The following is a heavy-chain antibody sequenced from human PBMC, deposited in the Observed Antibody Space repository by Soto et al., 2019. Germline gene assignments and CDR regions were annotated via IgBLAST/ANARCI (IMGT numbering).Heavy chain of an antibody. Sequence: QVQLMQSGPEVKKPGASVKVSCKASGYPFTVFGISWVRQAPGQGLEWMGWMSPYNGHTNYAKKLQGRVTMTPDTSTSTAYMELRSLRSDDTAVYYCARAPGGARGFDFWGQGTLVTVSS. V-gene: IGHV1-18*01. CDR3: ARAPGGARGFDF. CDR1: GYPFTVFG. D-gene: IGHD3-10*01. J-gene: IGHJ5*01. CDR2: MSPYNGHT.